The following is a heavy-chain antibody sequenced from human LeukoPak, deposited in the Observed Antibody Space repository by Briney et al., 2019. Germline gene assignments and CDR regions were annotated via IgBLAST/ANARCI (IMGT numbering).Heavy chain of an antibody. V-gene: IGHV3-21*01. D-gene: IGHD3-3*01. CDR3: AKEHTYYDFWTQSGYYMDV. Sequence: GGSLRLSCAASEFTFSSYSMNWVRQAPGKGLEWVSSIRSSSSYIYYADSVKGRFTISRDNAKNSLYLQMNSLRAEDTAVYYCAKEHTYYDFWTQSGYYMDVWGKGTTVTVSS. CDR1: EFTFSSYS. J-gene: IGHJ6*03. CDR2: IRSSSSYI.